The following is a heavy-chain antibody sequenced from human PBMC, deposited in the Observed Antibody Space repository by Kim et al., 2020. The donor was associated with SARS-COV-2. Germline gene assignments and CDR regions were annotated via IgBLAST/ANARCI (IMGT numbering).Heavy chain of an antibody. CDR1: GGSISGSSYY. CDR2: VYYTGST. CDR3: ARDSPLVGRPPAIDAFDI. J-gene: IGHJ3*02. V-gene: IGHV4-39*07. Sequence: SETLSLTCTVSGGSISGSSYYWGWIRKPPGKGLECIGGVYYTGSTYYSPSLGSRVTISLDRSKNQFSLKLNAVTAADTAVYYCARDSPLVGRPPAIDAFDIWGQGTMVTVSS. D-gene: IGHD1-26*01.